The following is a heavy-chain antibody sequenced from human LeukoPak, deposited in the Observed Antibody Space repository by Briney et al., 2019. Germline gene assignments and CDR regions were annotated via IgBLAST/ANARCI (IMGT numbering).Heavy chain of an antibody. V-gene: IGHV1-69*05. J-gene: IGHJ5*02. D-gene: IGHD6-6*01. CDR1: GGTFSSYA. CDR3: ARDLDDGYSSSHWFDP. CDR2: IIPIFGTA. Sequence: SVKVSCKASGGTFSSYAISWVRQAPGQGLEWMGGIIPIFGTANYAQKFQGRVTITTDESTSTAYMELSSLRSEDTAVYYCARDLDDGYSSSHWFDPWGQGTLLTVSS.